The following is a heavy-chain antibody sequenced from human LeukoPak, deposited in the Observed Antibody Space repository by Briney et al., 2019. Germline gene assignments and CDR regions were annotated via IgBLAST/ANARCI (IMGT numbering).Heavy chain of an antibody. D-gene: IGHD5-12*01. Sequence: GGSLRLSCAASGFTFSSYGMHWVRQAPGKGLDWVAFIRYDGSNKYYADSVKGRFTISRDNSKNTLYLQMNSLRAEDTAVYYCAKDHPSVRDLVGAFDIWGQGTMVTVSS. CDR1: GFTFSSYG. CDR3: AKDHPSVRDLVGAFDI. J-gene: IGHJ3*02. CDR2: IRYDGSNK. V-gene: IGHV3-30*02.